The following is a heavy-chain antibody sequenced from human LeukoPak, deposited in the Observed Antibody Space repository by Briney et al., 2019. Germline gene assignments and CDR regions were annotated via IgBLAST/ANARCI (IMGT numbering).Heavy chain of an antibody. D-gene: IGHD2-2*01. CDR3: ARVEKIGYCSSTSCYYGGFDP. V-gene: IGHV4-34*01. CDR1: GGSFSGYY. J-gene: IGHJ5*02. Sequence: PSETLSLTCAVYGGSFSGYYWSWIRQPPGKGLEWIGEINHSGSTNYNPSLKSRVTISVDRSKNQFSLKLSSVTAADTAVYYCARVEKIGYCSSTSCYYGGFDPWGQGTLVTVSS. CDR2: INHSGST.